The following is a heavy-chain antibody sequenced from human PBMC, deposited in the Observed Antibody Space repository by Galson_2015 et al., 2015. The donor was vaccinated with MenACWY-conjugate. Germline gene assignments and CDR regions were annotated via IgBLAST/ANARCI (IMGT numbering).Heavy chain of an antibody. V-gene: IGHV1-18*04. Sequence: SVKVSCKASGYPFSDYGLSWVRQAPGQGLEWMAWISSYNGLTNYAQNFRGRVTLTTDTSTSTAYMELRSLRSDDTAIYFCVRDLGHCAIVGFFCTRHWFDTWGQGTQVTVSS. CDR2: ISSYNGLT. CDR3: VRDLGHCAIVGFFCTRHWFDT. D-gene: IGHD2-8*01. J-gene: IGHJ5*02. CDR1: GYPFSDYG.